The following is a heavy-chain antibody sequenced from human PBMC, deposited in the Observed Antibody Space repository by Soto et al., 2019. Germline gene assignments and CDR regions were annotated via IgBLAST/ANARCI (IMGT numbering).Heavy chain of an antibody. Sequence: SVKVSCKASGGTFGSYAISWVRQAPGQGLEWMGGIIPIFGTANYAQKFQGRVTITADKSTSTAYMELSSLRSEDTAVYYCARDRNFWSGYSGMDVWGQGTTVTVSS. CDR1: GGTFGSYA. D-gene: IGHD3-3*01. CDR2: IIPIFGTA. CDR3: ARDRNFWSGYSGMDV. V-gene: IGHV1-69*06. J-gene: IGHJ6*02.